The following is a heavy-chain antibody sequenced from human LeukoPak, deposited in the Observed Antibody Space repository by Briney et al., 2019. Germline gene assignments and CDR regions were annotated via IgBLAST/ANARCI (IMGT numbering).Heavy chain of an antibody. Sequence: GGSLRLSCAASGFTFSSYSMNWVRQAPGQGLEWVSSISSSSYIYYADSVKGRFTISRDNAKNSLYLQMNSLRAEDTAVYYCARPIRYYYYMDVWGKGTTVTVSS. CDR1: GFTFSSYS. V-gene: IGHV3-21*01. CDR3: ARPIRYYYYMDV. J-gene: IGHJ6*03. CDR2: ISSSSYI.